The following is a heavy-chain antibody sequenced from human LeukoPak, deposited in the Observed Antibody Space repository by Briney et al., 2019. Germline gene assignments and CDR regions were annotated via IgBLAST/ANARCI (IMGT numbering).Heavy chain of an antibody. CDR1: GFAFSSYG. J-gene: IGHJ4*02. Sequence: GGSLRLSCAASGFAFSSYGMHWVRQAPGKGLEWVAVISYDGSNKYYADSVKGRFTISRDNSKNTLYLQMNSLRAEDTAVYYCAKTAAEKYYFDYWGQGTLVTVSS. V-gene: IGHV3-30*18. D-gene: IGHD6-13*01. CDR2: ISYDGSNK. CDR3: AKTAAEKYYFDY.